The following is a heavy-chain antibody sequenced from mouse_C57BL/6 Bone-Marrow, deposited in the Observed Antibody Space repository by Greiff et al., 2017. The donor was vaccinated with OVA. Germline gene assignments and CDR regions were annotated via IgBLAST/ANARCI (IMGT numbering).Heavy chain of an antibody. J-gene: IGHJ2*01. CDR1: GYTFTSYW. CDR3: ARGVGMEDYFDY. CDR2: IDPSDSYT. Sequence: QLQQPGAELVMPGASVKLSCKASGYTFTSYWMHWVKQRPGQGLEWIGEIDPSDSYTNYNQKFKGKSTLTVDKSSSTAYMQLSSLTSEDSAVYYCARGVGMEDYFDYWGQGTTLTVSS. D-gene: IGHD1-1*02. V-gene: IGHV1-69*01.